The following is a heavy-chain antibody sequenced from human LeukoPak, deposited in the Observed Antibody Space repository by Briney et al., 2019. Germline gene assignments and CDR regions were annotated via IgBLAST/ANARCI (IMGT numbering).Heavy chain of an antibody. V-gene: IGHV3-21*01. D-gene: IGHD5-18*01. CDR1: GFTFSSYS. Sequence: GSLRLSCAASGFTFSSYSMTWVRQAPGKGLEWVSSISSSSSYIYYADSVKGRFTISRDNAKNSLYLQMNSLRAEDTAVYYCARASNGYLFDYWGQGTLVTVSS. CDR3: ARASNGYLFDY. J-gene: IGHJ4*02. CDR2: ISSSSSYI.